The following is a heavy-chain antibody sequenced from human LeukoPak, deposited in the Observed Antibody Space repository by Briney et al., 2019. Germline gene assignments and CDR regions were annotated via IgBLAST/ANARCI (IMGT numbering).Heavy chain of an antibody. J-gene: IGHJ4*02. D-gene: IGHD1-26*01. CDR3: ARGRSGNYFDY. V-gene: IGHV3-74*01. CDR1: GFTFRSYW. Sequence: QPGGSLRLSCAASGFTFRSYWMHWVRQAPGKGLVWVSRISPDGTGTNYADSVKGRFTISRDNAKNTLYLQMNSLRDEDTAVYYCARGRSGNYFDYWGQGTLLTVSS. CDR2: ISPDGTGT.